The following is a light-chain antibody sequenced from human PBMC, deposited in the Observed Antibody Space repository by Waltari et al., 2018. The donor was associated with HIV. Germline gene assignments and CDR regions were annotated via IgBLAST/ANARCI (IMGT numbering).Light chain of an antibody. J-gene: IGLJ3*02. CDR2: QDH. Sequence: SYEVTQPPSVAVSPGQTASITCSGYELGDKYTCWYQQKPGQSPLLVIYQDHKRPSGIAERFSGSNSGHTATLTISGTLPMDEADYYCQAWGSSTSGVFGRGTKLTVL. V-gene: IGLV3-1*01. CDR1: ELGDKY. CDR3: QAWGSSTSGV.